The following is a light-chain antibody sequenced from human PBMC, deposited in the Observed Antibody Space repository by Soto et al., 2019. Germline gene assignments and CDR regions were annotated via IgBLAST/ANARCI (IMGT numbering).Light chain of an antibody. CDR3: SSYTSDTTHVV. V-gene: IGLV2-14*03. J-gene: IGLJ2*01. Sequence: QSALTQPASVSGSPGQSITISCTGSSSDVGPYNYVSWYQQHPGKAPKLMIYDVNDRPSGVSDRFSGSKSGNTASLTISGLQADDEADYFCSSYTSDTTHVVFGGGTKLTVL. CDR1: SSDVGPYNY. CDR2: DVN.